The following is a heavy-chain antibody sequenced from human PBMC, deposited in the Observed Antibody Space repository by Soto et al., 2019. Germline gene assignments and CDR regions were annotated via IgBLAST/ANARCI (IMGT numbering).Heavy chain of an antibody. V-gene: IGHV3-23*01. CDR3: CSGSWSYSDNDY. CDR2: ITGDGGST. Sequence: GGSLRLSCAASGFTFSSYAMSWVRQAPGKGLEWVSAITGDGGSTYYADSVKGPFTISRDNCKKTLYLQMNSLRAEDSAVYYCCSGSWSYSDNDYWGQGTLVTVSS. CDR1: GFTFSSYA. D-gene: IGHD3-10*01. J-gene: IGHJ4*02.